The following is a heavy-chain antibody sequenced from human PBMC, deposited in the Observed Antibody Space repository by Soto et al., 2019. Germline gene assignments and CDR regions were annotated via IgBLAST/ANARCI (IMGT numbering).Heavy chain of an antibody. D-gene: IGHD4-17*01. CDR2: IIPIFGTA. CDR1: GGTFSSYA. Sequence: QVQLVQSGAEVKKPGSSVKVSCKASGGTFSSYAISWVRQAPGQGLEWMGGIIPIFGTANYAQKFQGRVTIPADESTSTAYMELSSLRYEDTAVYYCARGGATVTTGDSPNWFDPWGQGTLVTVSS. J-gene: IGHJ5*02. CDR3: ARGGATVTTGDSPNWFDP. V-gene: IGHV1-69*12.